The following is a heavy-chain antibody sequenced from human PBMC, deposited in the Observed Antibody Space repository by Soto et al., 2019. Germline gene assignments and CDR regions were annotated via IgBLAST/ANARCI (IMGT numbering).Heavy chain of an antibody. D-gene: IGHD3-16*01. CDR2: IYYSGST. V-gene: IGHV4-59*01. CDR3: ARGDLDTDAFDI. CDR1: GGSINSYY. Sequence: QVQLQESGPGLVKPSETLSLTCTVSGGSINSYYYSWFRQPPGKGLEWIGYIYYSGSTNYNPSLRCRVTISVDTSKHQFSLKLSSVTAADTAVYYCARGDLDTDAFDIWGQGTVVTVSA. J-gene: IGHJ3*02.